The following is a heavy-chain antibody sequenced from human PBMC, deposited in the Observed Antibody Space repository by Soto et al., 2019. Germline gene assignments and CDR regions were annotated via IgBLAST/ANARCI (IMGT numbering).Heavy chain of an antibody. V-gene: IGHV3-33*01. J-gene: IGHJ4*02. Sequence: PGGSLRLSCAASGFTFSSYGMHWVRQSPGKGLEWVAVIWYDGSNKYYADSVKGRFTISRDNSKNTLYLQMNSLRAEDTAVYYCARDGGDIVATIGIDYWGQGTLVTVSS. CDR2: IWYDGSNK. CDR1: GFTFSSYG. CDR3: ARDGGDIVATIGIDY. D-gene: IGHD5-12*01.